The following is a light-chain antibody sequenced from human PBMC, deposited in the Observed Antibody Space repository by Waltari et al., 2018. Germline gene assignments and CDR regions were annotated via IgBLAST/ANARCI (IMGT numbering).Light chain of an antibody. CDR1: SSNIGTNY. CDR2: RNK. Sequence: SVLTQPPSASGTPGQRVTVSCSGSSSNIGTNYVYWYQQLPGTAPKLLIYRNKQRPSGVPDRFSGSKSGTSASLAISGLRSEDEADYYCSAWDDSLSGGVFGTGTKVTVL. CDR3: SAWDDSLSGGV. J-gene: IGLJ1*01. V-gene: IGLV1-47*01.